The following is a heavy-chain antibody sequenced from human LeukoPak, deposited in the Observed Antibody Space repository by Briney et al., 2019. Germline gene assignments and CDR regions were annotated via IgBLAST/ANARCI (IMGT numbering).Heavy chain of an antibody. Sequence: GGSLRLSCAASGFTFSSYSMNWVRQAPGKGLEWVSYISPGTIYYADSVKGRFTISRDNAKNSLYLQMNSLRAEDTAVYYCTRDGRVAYEMDVWGQGTTVTVSS. J-gene: IGHJ6*02. CDR3: TRDGRVAYEMDV. V-gene: IGHV3-48*01. CDR2: ISPGTI. D-gene: IGHD2-15*01. CDR1: GFTFSSYS.